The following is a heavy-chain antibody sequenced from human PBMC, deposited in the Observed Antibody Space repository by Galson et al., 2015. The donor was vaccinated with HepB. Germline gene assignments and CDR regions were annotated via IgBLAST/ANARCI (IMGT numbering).Heavy chain of an antibody. V-gene: IGHV3-33*01. CDR3: ARDIVRYCSSTSCYWKPYYYYYYGMDV. CDR2: IWYDGSNK. Sequence: SLRLSCAASGFTSSSYGMHWVRQAPGKGLEWVAVIWYDGSNKYYADSVKGRFTISRDNSKNTLYLQMNSLRAEDTAVYYCARDIVRYCSSTSCYWKPYYYYYYGMDVWGQGTTVTVSS. CDR1: GFTSSSYG. J-gene: IGHJ6*02. D-gene: IGHD2-2*01.